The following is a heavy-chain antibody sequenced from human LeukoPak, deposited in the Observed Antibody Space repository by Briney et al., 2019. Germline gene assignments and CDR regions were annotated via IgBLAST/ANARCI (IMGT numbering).Heavy chain of an antibody. CDR3: ASAGGTIFGVEYYYYGMDV. J-gene: IGHJ6*02. CDR2: INHSGST. Sequence: SETLSLTCAVYGGSFSGYYWSWLRQPPGKGLEWIGEINHSGSTNYNPSLKSRVTISVDTSKNQFSLKLSSVTAADTAVYYCASAGGTIFGVEYYYYGMDVWGQGTTVTVSS. V-gene: IGHV4-34*01. D-gene: IGHD3-3*01. CDR1: GGSFSGYY.